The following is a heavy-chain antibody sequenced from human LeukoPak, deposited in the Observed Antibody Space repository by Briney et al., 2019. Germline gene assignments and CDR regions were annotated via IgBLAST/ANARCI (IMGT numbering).Heavy chain of an antibody. D-gene: IGHD2-15*01. CDR2: ITGLAGWT. CDR3: AKDRRRCSSTACLWDLFDF. CDR1: GFSVSDYA. V-gene: IGHV3-23*01. Sequence: GGSLRLSCAASGFSVSDYAMAWVRQAPGKGLEWVSYITGLAGWTYYADSIKGRFTISGDISNNTLHLQMNAVGAEDTAVYFCAKDRRRCSSTACLWDLFDFWGQGALVTVSS. J-gene: IGHJ4*02.